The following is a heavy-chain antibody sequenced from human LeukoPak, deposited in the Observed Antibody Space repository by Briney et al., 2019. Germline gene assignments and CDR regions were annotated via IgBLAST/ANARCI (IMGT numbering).Heavy chain of an antibody. CDR2: INHSGST. V-gene: IGHV4-34*01. D-gene: IGHD3-10*01. J-gene: IGHJ6*03. CDR3: ARLGPYGSGSYYNVAGSHYYYYMDV. Sequence: SETLSLTCAVYGGSFSGYYWSWIRQPPGKGLEWIGEINHSGSTNYNPSLKSRVTISVDTSKNQFSLKLSSVTAADTAVYYCARLGPYGSGSYYNVAGSHYYYYMDVWGKGTTVTISS. CDR1: GGSFSGYY.